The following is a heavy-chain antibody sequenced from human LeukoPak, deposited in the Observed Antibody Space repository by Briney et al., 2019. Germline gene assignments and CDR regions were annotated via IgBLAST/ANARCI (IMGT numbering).Heavy chain of an antibody. CDR2: IYYSGST. V-gene: IGHV4-59*12. CDR1: GGSINSFY. Sequence: SETLSLTCTVSGGSINSFYWSWIRQPPGGGLEWIGYIYYSGSTNYNPSLKSRVTISVDTSKNQFSLKLSSVTAADTAVYYCARGEIVVVPAASYYYHYMDVWGKGTTVTVPS. CDR3: ARGEIVVVPAASYYYHYMDV. D-gene: IGHD2-2*01. J-gene: IGHJ6*03.